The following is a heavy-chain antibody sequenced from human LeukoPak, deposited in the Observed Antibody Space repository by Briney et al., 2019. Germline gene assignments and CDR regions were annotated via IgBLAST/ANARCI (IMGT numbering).Heavy chain of an antibody. D-gene: IGHD3-22*01. CDR2: IKEDGSWK. Sequence: PGGSLRLSRAASGFAFSSSWMGWARQAPGKGLEWVANIKEDGSWKHYAVSVQGRFTISRDNAKNSLYLQMNYLRDEDTAVYYCARKTWDSSGYYCLDYWGQGTLVTVSS. CDR1: GFAFSSSW. CDR3: ARKTWDSSGYYCLDY. V-gene: IGHV3-7*01. J-gene: IGHJ4*02.